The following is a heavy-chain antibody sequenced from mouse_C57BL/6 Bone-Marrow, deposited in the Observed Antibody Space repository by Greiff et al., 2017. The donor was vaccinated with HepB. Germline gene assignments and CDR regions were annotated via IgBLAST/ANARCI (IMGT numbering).Heavy chain of an antibody. D-gene: IGHD1-1*01. CDR3: AHHYYGSSYDWYFDV. V-gene: IGHV3-8*01. J-gene: IGHJ1*03. CDR1: GYSITSDY. CDR2: ISYSGST. Sequence: EVNLVESGPGLAKPSQTLSLTCSVTGYSITSDYWNWIRNFPGNKLEYMGYISYSGSTYYNPSLKSRISITRDTSKNQYYLQLNSVTTEDTATYYCAHHYYGSSYDWYFDVWGTGTTVTVSS.